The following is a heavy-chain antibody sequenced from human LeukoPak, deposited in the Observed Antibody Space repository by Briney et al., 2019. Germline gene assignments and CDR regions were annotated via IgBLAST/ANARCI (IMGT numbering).Heavy chain of an antibody. CDR2: IYYSGST. Sequence: KTSDTLSLTCTVSGGSISSYYWSWIRQPPGKGLEWIGYIYYSGSTNYSPSLRSRVTISVDTSKNEFSLKLRSVTPADTAVYYCARGGNYWPQWWFDPWGRGTLVSVSS. V-gene: IGHV4-59*01. CDR1: GGSISSYY. J-gene: IGHJ5*02. CDR3: ARGGNYWPQWWFDP. D-gene: IGHD1-26*01.